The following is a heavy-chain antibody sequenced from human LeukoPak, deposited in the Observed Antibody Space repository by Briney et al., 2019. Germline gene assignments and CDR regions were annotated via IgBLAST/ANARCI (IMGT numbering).Heavy chain of an antibody. V-gene: IGHV1-18*01. CDR3: AREGYYYDNSGYYDY. J-gene: IGHJ4*02. D-gene: IGHD3-22*01. CDR1: GYTFTNYG. CDR2: ISVYNGNT. Sequence: ASVKVSCKASGYTFTNYGISWLRQAPGQGLEWMGWISVYNGNTKYAQKLQGRVTMTTDTSTSTAYMELRSLRSDDTALYYCAREGYYYDNSGYYDYWGQGTLVTVSS.